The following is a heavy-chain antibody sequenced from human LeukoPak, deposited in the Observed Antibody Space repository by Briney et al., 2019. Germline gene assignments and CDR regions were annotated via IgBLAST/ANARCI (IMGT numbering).Heavy chain of an antibody. CDR2: IYHSGGT. CDR1: GGSISSSNW. V-gene: IGHV4-4*02. D-gene: IGHD6-19*01. Sequence: PSETLSLTCAVSGGSISSSNWWSWVRQHPGKGLEWIGEIYHSGGTNYNPSLKSRVTISVDKSKNQFSLKLSSVTAADTAVYYCARDRGWYHDAFDIWGQGTMVTVSS. J-gene: IGHJ3*02. CDR3: ARDRGWYHDAFDI.